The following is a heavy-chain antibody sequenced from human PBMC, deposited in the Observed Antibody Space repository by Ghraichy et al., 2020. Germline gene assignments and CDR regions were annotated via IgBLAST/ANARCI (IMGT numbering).Heavy chain of an antibody. J-gene: IGHJ3*01. CDR2: INWNGGST. CDR1: GFTFEDHG. CDR3: VRVDLLNDAYDV. Sequence: GGSLRLSCAAAGFTFEDHGMRWVRQAPGKGLEWVSGINWNGGSTTYADSVKGRFTVSRDNVNNSLYLEMNSLRAEDTALYYCVRVDLLNDAYDVWGQGAMVIVSS. V-gene: IGHV3-20*04.